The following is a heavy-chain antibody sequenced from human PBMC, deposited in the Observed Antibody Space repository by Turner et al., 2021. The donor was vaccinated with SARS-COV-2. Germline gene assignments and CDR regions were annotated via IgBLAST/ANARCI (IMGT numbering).Heavy chain of an antibody. CDR2: IYYSGST. CDR3: ARSNYDFWSGYYTFYFDY. V-gene: IGHV4-39*01. CDR1: GGSISSSRYY. J-gene: IGHJ4*02. Sequence: QLQLQESGSGLAKPSETVSLACAVSGGSISSSRYYWGWIRQPPGKGLEWIGSIYYSGSTYYNPSLKSRVTISVDTSKNQFSLKLISVTAADTAVYYCARSNYDFWSGYYTFYFDYWGQGTLVTVSS. D-gene: IGHD3-3*01.